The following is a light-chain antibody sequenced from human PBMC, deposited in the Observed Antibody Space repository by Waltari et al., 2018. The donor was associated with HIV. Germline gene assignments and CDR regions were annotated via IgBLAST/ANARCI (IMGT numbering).Light chain of an antibody. CDR3: GTWDSGLTMTWV. J-gene: IGLJ3*02. V-gene: IGLV1-51*02. CDR2: END. Sequence: QFVLTQPPSVSAAPGQKVTIPCSGPSSTLGNHYVSWSQHLPGTAPKLLIYENDKRPSGISDRFSGSKSGTSATLGITGLQTGDEADYYCGTWDSGLTMTWVFGGGTKVTVL. CDR1: SSTLGNHY.